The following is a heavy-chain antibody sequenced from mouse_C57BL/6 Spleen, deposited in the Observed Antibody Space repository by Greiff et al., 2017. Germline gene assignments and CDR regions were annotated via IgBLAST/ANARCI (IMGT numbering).Heavy chain of an antibody. V-gene: IGHV10-1*01. CDR3: VRHDDSFAY. D-gene: IGHD2-4*01. CDR2: IRSKSNNYAT. Sequence: EVHLVESGGGLVQPKGSLKLSCAASGFSFNTYAMNWVRQAPGKGLEWVARIRSKSNNYATYYADSVKDRFTISRDDSESMLYLQMNNLKTEDTAMYYCVRHDDSFAYWGQGTLVTVSA. CDR1: GFSFNTYA. J-gene: IGHJ3*01.